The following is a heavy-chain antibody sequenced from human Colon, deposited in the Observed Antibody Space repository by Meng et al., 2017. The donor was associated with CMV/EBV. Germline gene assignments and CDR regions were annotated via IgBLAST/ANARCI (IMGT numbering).Heavy chain of an antibody. CDR3: AKVGLGATTEIYYFDS. CDR2: MFYTGST. Sequence: SETLSLTCTVSGGSIRSSGYYWGWIRQPPGKGLEWIGSMFYTGSTYYNPSLESRVTMSVDMSKNHFSLRLSSVTAADTAVYYCAKVGLGATTEIYYFDSWGPGTLVTVSS. J-gene: IGHJ4*02. V-gene: IGHV4-39*02. D-gene: IGHD1-26*01. CDR1: GGSIRSSGYY.